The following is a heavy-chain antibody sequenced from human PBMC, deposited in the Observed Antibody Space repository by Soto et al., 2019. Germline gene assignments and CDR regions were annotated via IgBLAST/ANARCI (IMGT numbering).Heavy chain of an antibody. J-gene: IGHJ5*02. Sequence: PSETLSLTCAVYGGSFSGYYWSWIRQPPGKGLEWIGEINHSGSTNYNPSLKSRVTISVDTSKNQFSLKLSSVTAADTAVYYCARGLPPRSAYYMTTVQYNRFAPWAQGTLVPVSS. CDR3: ARGLPPRSAYYMTTVQYNRFAP. CDR1: GGSFSGYY. D-gene: IGHD4-17*01. CDR2: INHSGST. V-gene: IGHV4-34*01.